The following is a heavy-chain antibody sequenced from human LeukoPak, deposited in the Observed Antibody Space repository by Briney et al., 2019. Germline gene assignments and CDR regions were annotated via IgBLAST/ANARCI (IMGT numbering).Heavy chain of an antibody. D-gene: IGHD3-10*01. CDR1: GFTFSSYG. V-gene: IGHV3-23*01. CDR2: VSGSGGST. Sequence: GGTLRLSCAASGFTFSSYGMSWVRQAPGKGLEWVSAVSGSGGSTYYADSVKGRFTISRDNSKNTLYLQMNSLRAEDTAVYYCARGYGSGNARLWGQGTMVTVSS. J-gene: IGHJ3*01. CDR3: ARGYGSGNARL.